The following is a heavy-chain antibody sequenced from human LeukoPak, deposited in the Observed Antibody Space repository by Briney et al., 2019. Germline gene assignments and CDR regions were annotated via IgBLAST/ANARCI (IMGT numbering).Heavy chain of an antibody. CDR2: ISYDGSNK. CDR3: ANADWDSSGYNHGWFDP. Sequence: GGSLRLSCAASGRTFSSYAMHWVRQAPGKGLEWVAVISYDGSNKYYADSVKGRFTISRDNSKNTLYLQMNSLRAEDTAVYYCANADWDSSGYNHGWFDPWGQGTLVTVSS. J-gene: IGHJ5*02. D-gene: IGHD3-22*01. V-gene: IGHV3-30*04. CDR1: GRTFSSYA.